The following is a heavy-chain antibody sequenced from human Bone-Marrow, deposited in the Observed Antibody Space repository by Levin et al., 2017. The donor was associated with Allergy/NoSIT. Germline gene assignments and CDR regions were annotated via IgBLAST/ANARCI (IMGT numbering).Heavy chain of an antibody. CDR3: VKDVAPEYYYDSSGAFNY. D-gene: IGHD3-22*01. CDR1: GFGFDGYA. J-gene: IGHJ4*02. V-gene: IGHV3-9*01. Sequence: GGSLRLSCAASGFGFDGYAMHWVRQAPGKGLEWVSGSSLNSASRGYADSVRGRFTISRDNAKKSLYLEMNSLRAEDTALYFCVKDVAPEYYYDSSGAFNYWGQGTLVTVSS. CDR2: SSLNSASR.